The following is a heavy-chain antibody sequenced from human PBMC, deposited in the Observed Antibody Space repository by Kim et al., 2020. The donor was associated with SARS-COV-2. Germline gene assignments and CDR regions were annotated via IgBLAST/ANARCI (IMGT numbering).Heavy chain of an antibody. CDR2: IKQDGSEK. CDR3: ARDRKVITIFGVAPLAGGYYGMDV. J-gene: IGHJ6*02. V-gene: IGHV3-7*01. D-gene: IGHD3-3*01. Sequence: GGSLRLSCAASGFTFSSYWMSWVRQAPGKGLEWVANIKQDGSEKYYVDSVKGRFTISRDNAKNSLYLQMNSLRAEDTAVYYCARDRKVITIFGVAPLAGGYYGMDVWGQGATVTVSS. CDR1: GFTFSSYW.